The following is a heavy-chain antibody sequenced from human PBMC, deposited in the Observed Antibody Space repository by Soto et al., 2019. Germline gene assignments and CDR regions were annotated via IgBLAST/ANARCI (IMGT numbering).Heavy chain of an antibody. Sequence: EVQLVESGGGLVQPGRSLRLSCAASGFTFDDYAMHWVRRIPGKGLEWVSSISWNSNIIGYADSVKGRFTISRDNATNSLYLQVNGLRPEDTDFYYCAKGGPDSFCSGGRCYFDYCVKGTLGTVSS. D-gene: IGHD2-15*01. V-gene: IGHV3-9*01. CDR1: GFTFDDYA. CDR2: ISWNSNII. J-gene: IGHJ4*02. CDR3: AKGGPDSFCSGGRCYFDY.